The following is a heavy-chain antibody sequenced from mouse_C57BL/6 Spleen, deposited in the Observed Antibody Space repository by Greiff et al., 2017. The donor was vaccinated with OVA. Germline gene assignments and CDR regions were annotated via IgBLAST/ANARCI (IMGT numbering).Heavy chain of an antibody. CDR1: GYTFTDYE. J-gene: IGHJ2*01. V-gene: IGHV1-15*01. CDR2: IDPETGGT. Sequence: VQLKESGAELVRPGASVTLSCKASGYTFTDYEMHWVKQTPVHGLEWIGAIDPETGGTAYNQKFKGKAILTADKSSSTAYMELRSLTSEDSAVYYCTRWGYDYDVYDFDYWGQGTTLTVSS. D-gene: IGHD2-4*01. CDR3: TRWGYDYDVYDFDY.